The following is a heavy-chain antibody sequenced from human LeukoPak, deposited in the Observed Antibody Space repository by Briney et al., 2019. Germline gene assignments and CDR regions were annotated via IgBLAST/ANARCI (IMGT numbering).Heavy chain of an antibody. CDR2: INSNSGGT. Sequence: ASVKVSCKASGYTFTDYYIHWMRQAPGQGLEWMGWINSNSGGTSYAQKFQGRVTMTRDTPTNTAHMELSGLTSDDTAVYYCARGNYDGYYFDSWGQGTLVTVFS. CDR1: GYTFTDYY. D-gene: IGHD4-11*01. CDR3: ARGNYDGYYFDS. V-gene: IGHV1-2*02. J-gene: IGHJ4*02.